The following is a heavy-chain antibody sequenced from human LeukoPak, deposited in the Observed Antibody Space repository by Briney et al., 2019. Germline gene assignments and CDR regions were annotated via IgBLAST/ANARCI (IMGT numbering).Heavy chain of an antibody. D-gene: IGHD1-14*01. CDR2: IHRSGST. J-gene: IGHJ4*02. CDR1: PDSTTSNF. V-gene: IGHV4-4*02. Sequence: SETLSLTCTVSPDSTTSNFWGWVRQPPGKGLEWIGGIHRSGSTNYNPSLQSRVTISIDRSKNQIALELSSVTAADTAVYYCAREIVGGFNPGAYWGQGTLVTVSS. CDR3: AREIVGGFNPGAY.